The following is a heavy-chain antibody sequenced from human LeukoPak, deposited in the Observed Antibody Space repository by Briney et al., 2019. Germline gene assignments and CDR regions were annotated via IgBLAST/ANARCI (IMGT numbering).Heavy chain of an antibody. CDR1: GFTFSDYY. V-gene: IGHV3-11*01. Sequence: PGESLRLSCAASGFTFSDYYMSWIRQAPGKGLEWVSYISSSGSTIYYADSVKGRFTISRDNAKNSLYLQMNSLRAEDTAVYYCARGLAAYYYDSSGYPPVRYYYYGMDVWGQGTTVTVSS. D-gene: IGHD3-22*01. J-gene: IGHJ6*02. CDR3: ARGLAAYYYDSSGYPPVRYYYYGMDV. CDR2: ISSSGSTI.